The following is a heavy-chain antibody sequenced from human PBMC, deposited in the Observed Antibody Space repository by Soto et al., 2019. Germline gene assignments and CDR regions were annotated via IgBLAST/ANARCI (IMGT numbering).Heavy chain of an antibody. CDR2: IKQDGSEK. V-gene: IGHV3-7*03. Sequence: AGGSLRLSCAASGFTFSSYWMSWVRQAPGKGLEWVANIKQDGSEKYYVDSVKGRFTISRDNAKNSLYLQMNSLRAEDTAVYYCANYCSSTSCYLDMGNWFDPWGQGTLVTVSS. D-gene: IGHD2-2*01. CDR1: GFTFSSYW. J-gene: IGHJ5*02. CDR3: ANYCSSTSCYLDMGNWFDP.